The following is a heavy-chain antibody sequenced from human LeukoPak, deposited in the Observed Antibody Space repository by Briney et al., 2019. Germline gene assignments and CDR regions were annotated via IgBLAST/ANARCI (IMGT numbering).Heavy chain of an antibody. CDR3: AKYDSSGYLPDY. Sequence: GGSLRLSCAASGFTVSSNYMSWVRQAPGKGLEWVSVIYSGGSTDYADSVKGRFTISRDNAKNSLYLQMNSLRAEDTAVYYCAKYDSSGYLPDYWGQGTLVTVSS. CDR1: GFTVSSNY. D-gene: IGHD3-22*01. CDR2: IYSGGST. V-gene: IGHV3-53*01. J-gene: IGHJ4*02.